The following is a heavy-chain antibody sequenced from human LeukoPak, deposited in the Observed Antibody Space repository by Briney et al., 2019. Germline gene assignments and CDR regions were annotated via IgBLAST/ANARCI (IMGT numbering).Heavy chain of an antibody. V-gene: IGHV4-59*01. CDR1: GDSISNFY. CDR3: ARGRIAAAGLAYYYYMDV. CDR2: IYYSGST. J-gene: IGHJ6*03. D-gene: IGHD6-13*01. Sequence: SETLSLTCSVSGDSISNFYWSWIRQPPGKGLEWIGYIYYSGSTNYNPSLKSRVTISVDTSKNQFSLKLSSVTAADTAVYYCARGRIAAAGLAYYYYMDVWGKGTTVTISS.